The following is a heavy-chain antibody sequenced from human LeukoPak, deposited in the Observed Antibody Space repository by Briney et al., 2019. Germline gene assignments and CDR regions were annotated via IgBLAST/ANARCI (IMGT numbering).Heavy chain of an antibody. V-gene: IGHV3-23*01. J-gene: IGHJ4*02. CDR1: GFTFSSYA. Sequence: GGSLRLSCAAPGFTFSSYAMTWVRQAPGKGLEWVSAICGSGGCTYYADSVKGRFTISRDNSKNTLYLQMNSLRAEDTAVYYCAKDGPSIAAYYFDYWGQGTLVTVSS. D-gene: IGHD6-6*01. CDR3: AKDGPSIAAYYFDY. CDR2: ICGSGGCT.